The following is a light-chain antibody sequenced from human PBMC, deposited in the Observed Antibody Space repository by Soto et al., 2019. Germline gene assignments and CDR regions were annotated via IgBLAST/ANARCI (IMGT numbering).Light chain of an antibody. J-gene: IGLJ7*01. CDR1: SSDLGGYNS. Sequence: QSVLTQPPSASGSPGQSVTISCTGTSSDLGGYNSVSWYQQHPGKAPRLMIYEVNKRPSGVPDRFSGSKSGYTASLTVSGLQTEDEAFYYCSSSAGIYHYLVFGGGTPLTVL. CDR2: EVN. V-gene: IGLV2-8*01. CDR3: SSSAGIYHYLV.